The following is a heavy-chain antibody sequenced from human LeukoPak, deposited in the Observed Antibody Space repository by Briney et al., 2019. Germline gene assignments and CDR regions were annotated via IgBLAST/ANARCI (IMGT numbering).Heavy chain of an antibody. V-gene: IGHV3-74*01. CDR3: AKGGCSSTTCYLANP. J-gene: IGHJ5*02. D-gene: IGHD2-2*01. CDR2: ITGDGSST. CDR1: GFTFSSYR. Sequence: PGGSLRLSCAASGFTFSSYRMHWVRQAPGKGLVWVSRITGDGSSTTYADSVKGRFTISRDNARNTLYLQMNSLRAEDTALYYCAKGGCSSTTCYLANPWGQGTLVTVSS.